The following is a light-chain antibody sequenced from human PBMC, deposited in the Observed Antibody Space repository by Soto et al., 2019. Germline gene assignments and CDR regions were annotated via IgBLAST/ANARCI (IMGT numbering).Light chain of an antibody. CDR2: DAS. Sequence: DIQMTQSPSTLSASIGDRVTITCRVSQSISSWLAWYQQKPGKAPKLLIYDASTLESGVPSRFSGSGSGTEFTLTISSLQPDDFATYYCQQYNTYSHTFGRGTKLEIK. CDR3: QQYNTYSHT. J-gene: IGKJ2*01. V-gene: IGKV1-5*01. CDR1: QSISSW.